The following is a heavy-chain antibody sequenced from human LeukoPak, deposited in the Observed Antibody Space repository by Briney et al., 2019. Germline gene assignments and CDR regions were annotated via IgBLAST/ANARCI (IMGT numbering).Heavy chain of an antibody. CDR1: GVTLSPYG. CDR2: ISYEGGTQ. D-gene: IGHD3-10*01. V-gene: IGHV3-30*18. CDR3: AKEGTPQVSTWYDL. J-gene: IGHJ5*02. Sequence: GGSLRLSCAASGVTLSPYGMHWVRPAPGKGLEWVAVISYEGGTQHYADSVKGRFIISRDNPRNTLYLQMNILRTEDTAVYYCAKEGTPQVSTWYDLWGQGTQVIVSS.